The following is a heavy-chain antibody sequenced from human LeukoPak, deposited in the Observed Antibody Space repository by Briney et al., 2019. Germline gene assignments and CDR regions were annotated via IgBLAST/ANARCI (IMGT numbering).Heavy chain of an antibody. Sequence: SETLSLTCAVYGGSFSGCYWSWIRQPPGKGLEWIGEINHSGSTNYNPSLKSRVTISVDTSKNQFSLKLSSVTAADTAVYYCARHLPGISRGGCCDYWGQGTLVTVSS. D-gene: IGHD2-15*01. J-gene: IGHJ4*02. CDR1: GGSFSGCY. CDR2: INHSGST. CDR3: ARHLPGISRGGCCDY. V-gene: IGHV4-34*01.